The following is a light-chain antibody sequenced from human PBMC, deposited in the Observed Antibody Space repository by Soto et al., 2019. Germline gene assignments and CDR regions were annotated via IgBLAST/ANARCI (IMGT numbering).Light chain of an antibody. J-gene: IGKJ1*01. CDR1: QSISSW. CDR2: DAS. Sequence: DIQMTQSPSTLSASVGDRVTITCRASQSISSWLAWYQQKPGKAPKLLIYDASSLESGVPSRFSGSGSGTEFTLTISSLQPDDFATYYCQQYNSWWTFGQGNKVDIK. V-gene: IGKV1-5*01. CDR3: QQYNSWWT.